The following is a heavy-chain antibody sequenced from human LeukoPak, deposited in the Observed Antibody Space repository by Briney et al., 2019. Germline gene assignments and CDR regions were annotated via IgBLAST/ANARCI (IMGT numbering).Heavy chain of an antibody. D-gene: IGHD3-22*01. J-gene: IGHJ4*02. CDR1: GFTFSSYG. CDR2: IRYDGSNK. Sequence: GGSLRLSCAASGFTFSSYGMHWVRQAPGKGLEWVAFIRYDGSNKYYADSVKGRFTISRDNSKDTLYLQMNSLRAEDTAVYYCAKAVHYYDSSGPGDWGQGTLVTVSS. V-gene: IGHV3-30*02. CDR3: AKAVHYYDSSGPGD.